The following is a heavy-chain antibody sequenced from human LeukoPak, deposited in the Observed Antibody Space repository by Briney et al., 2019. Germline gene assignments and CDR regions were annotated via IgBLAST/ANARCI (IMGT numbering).Heavy chain of an antibody. CDR2: ISSSGSTI. V-gene: IGHV3-11*01. CDR3: AIVGATSSYFDY. D-gene: IGHD1-26*01. J-gene: IGHJ4*02. CDR1: GFTFSDYY. Sequence: GGSLRLSCAASGFTFSDYYMSWISQAPGKGLERVAYISSSGSTIYYADSVKGRFTISRDNAKNSLYLQMNSLRAEDTAVYYCAIVGATSSYFDYWGQGTLVTVSS.